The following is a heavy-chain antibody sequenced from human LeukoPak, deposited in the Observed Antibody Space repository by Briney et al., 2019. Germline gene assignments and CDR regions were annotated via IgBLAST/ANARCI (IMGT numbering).Heavy chain of an antibody. CDR3: ARDVGARLPGY. CDR1: GGSITSNNW. CDR2: IYHSGNS. V-gene: IGHV4-4*02. D-gene: IGHD6-6*01. J-gene: IGHJ4*02. Sequence: SETLSLTCAVSGGSITSNNWWSGVRQSQGKGLEWIGEIYHSGNSNYNPSLKSRVTISVDKSKNQFSMKLTSVTAEDTAFYYCARDVGARLPGYWGQGILVTVSS.